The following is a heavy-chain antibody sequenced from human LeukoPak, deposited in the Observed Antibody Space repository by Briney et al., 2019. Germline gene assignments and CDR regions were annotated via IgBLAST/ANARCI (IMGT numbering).Heavy chain of an antibody. CDR3: AREITVTTYNLCTSEGRFDP. D-gene: IGHD4-17*01. V-gene: IGHV4-61*02. CDR2: IYTSGSN. J-gene: IGHJ5*02. CDR1: GGSISSGSYY. Sequence: SETLSLTCAVSGGSISSGSYYWSWIRPPTGKGLEWIGRIYTSGSNNYNPSLNSRVTISDDTSKNQFSLKLSSVTAADTAVYYCAREITVTTYNLCTSEGRFDPWGQGTLVTVSS.